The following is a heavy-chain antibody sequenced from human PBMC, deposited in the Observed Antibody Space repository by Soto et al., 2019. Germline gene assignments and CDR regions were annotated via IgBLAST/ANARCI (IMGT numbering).Heavy chain of an antibody. Sequence: PSETLSLTCTVSGGSISSGDYYWSWIRQPPGKGLEWIGYIYYSGSTYYNPSLKSRVTISVDTSKNQFSLKLSSVTAADTAVYYCARDSSGYYYERYFQHWGQGTLVTVSS. V-gene: IGHV4-30-4*01. CDR1: GGSISSGDYY. CDR2: IYYSGST. J-gene: IGHJ1*01. D-gene: IGHD3-22*01. CDR3: ARDSSGYYYERYFQH.